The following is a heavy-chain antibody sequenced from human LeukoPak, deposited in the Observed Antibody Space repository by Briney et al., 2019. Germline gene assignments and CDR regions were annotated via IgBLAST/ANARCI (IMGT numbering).Heavy chain of an antibody. J-gene: IGHJ4*03. CDR1: GFTLSTYG. CDR3: AKDLYVGPGRNYIAH. V-gene: IGHV3-33*06. D-gene: IGHD3-10*01. Sequence: GGSLRLSCAAAGFTLSTYGMHWVRQAPGKGLEWVAVIWHDGSNKSYADSVKGQFSISRKNPKNTRYLQMNGLRAEDTAVNYCAKDLYVGPGRNYIAHWGHGDLVTVSS. CDR2: IWHDGSNK.